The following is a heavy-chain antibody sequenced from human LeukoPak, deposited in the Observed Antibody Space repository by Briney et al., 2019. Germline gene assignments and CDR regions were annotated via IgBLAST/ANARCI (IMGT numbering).Heavy chain of an antibody. J-gene: IGHJ4*02. Sequence: GSLRLSCAASGFTFSSYSMNWVRQAPGKGLEWVSYISSSSSTIYYADSVKGRFTISRDNANNSLYLEINSLTAEHTPVYECARVFIGHYGDYQFDYWGQGTLVTVSS. CDR1: GFTFSSYS. CDR2: ISSSSSTI. CDR3: ARVFIGHYGDYQFDY. V-gene: IGHV3-48*01. D-gene: IGHD4-17*01.